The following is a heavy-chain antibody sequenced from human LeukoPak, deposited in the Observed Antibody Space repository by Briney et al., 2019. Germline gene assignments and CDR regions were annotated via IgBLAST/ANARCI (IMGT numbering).Heavy chain of an antibody. J-gene: IGHJ3*02. V-gene: IGHV2-5*02. D-gene: IGHD3-10*01. CDR1: GFSLSTSGVG. CDR3: ADRLTMVRPDAFDI. Sequence: SGPTLVNPTQTLTLTCTFSGFSLSTSGVGVGWIRQPPGKALEWLALFYWDDNKRYSPSLKSRLTVTKDTSKNQVVLTMTNMDPVDTATYYCADRLTMVRPDAFDIWGQGTMVTVSS. CDR2: FYWDDNK.